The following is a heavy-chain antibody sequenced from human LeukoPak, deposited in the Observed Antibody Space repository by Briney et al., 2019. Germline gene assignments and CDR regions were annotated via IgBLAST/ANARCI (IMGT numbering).Heavy chain of an antibody. Sequence: APVKVSCKASGYTFTGYYMHWVRQAPGQGLEWMGWINPNSGGTNYAQRFQGRVTMTRDTSISTAYMELSRLRSDDTAVYYCASDEKGGYGDYVPFDYWGQGTLVTVSS. V-gene: IGHV1-2*02. CDR1: GYTFTGYY. CDR3: ASDEKGGYGDYVPFDY. J-gene: IGHJ4*02. D-gene: IGHD4-17*01. CDR2: INPNSGGT.